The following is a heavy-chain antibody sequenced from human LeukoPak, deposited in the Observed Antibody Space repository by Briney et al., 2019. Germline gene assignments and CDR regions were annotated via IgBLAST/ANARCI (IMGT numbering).Heavy chain of an antibody. Sequence: GYIYYSGSTNYNPSLKSRVTISVDTSKNQISLNLSSVTAADTAVYYCARFSYYYDSSGSDVWGQGTTVTVSS. V-gene: IGHV4-59*08. CDR3: ARFSYYYDSSGSDV. J-gene: IGHJ6*02. CDR2: IYYSGST. D-gene: IGHD3-22*01.